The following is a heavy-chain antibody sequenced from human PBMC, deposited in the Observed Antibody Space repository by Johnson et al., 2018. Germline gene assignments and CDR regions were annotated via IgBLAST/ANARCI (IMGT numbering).Heavy chain of an antibody. CDR3: ARGLYGDYVGSEYLQH. Sequence: VQLQESGGGLVQPGGSLRLSCAASGFTFSDYWTQWVRQGPGKGLVWVSRISPDGSSASYPDSAQGRFTISRDNAKNTLYLQMDSLRVEETAVYFCARGLYGDYVGSEYLQHWGQGTLVTVSS. J-gene: IGHJ1*01. CDR2: ISPDGSSA. V-gene: IGHV3-74*01. D-gene: IGHD4-17*01. CDR1: GFTFSDYW.